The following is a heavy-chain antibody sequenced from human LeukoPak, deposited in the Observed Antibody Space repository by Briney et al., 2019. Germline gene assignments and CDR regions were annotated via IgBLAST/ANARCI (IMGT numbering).Heavy chain of an antibody. Sequence: GWSLRLSCAASGFTFSSYAMSWVRQAPGKGLEWVSAISGSGGSTYYANSVKGRFTISRDNSKNTLYLQMNSLRAEDTAVYYCAKVDEGAFDIWGQGTMVTVSS. D-gene: IGHD3/OR15-3a*01. CDR1: GFTFSSYA. J-gene: IGHJ3*02. CDR3: AKVDEGAFDI. CDR2: ISGSGGST. V-gene: IGHV3-23*01.